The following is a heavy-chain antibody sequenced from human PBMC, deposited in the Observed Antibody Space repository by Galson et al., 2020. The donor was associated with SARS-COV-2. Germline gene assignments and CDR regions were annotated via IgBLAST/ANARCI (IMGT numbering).Heavy chain of an antibody. CDR2: IKKDGSEK. V-gene: IGHV3-7*03. J-gene: IGHJ3*02. CDR3: ARETYYDFLSDAYSDAFDI. Sequence: GESLKISCVASRFTFASYYMSWVRQAPGKGLEWVASIKKDGSEKWDVDSVKGRFTISRDNAKNSLYLQINSLSAEDTAVYYCARETYYDFLSDAYSDAFDIWGQGTMVTVSS. CDR1: RFTFASYY. D-gene: IGHD3-3*01.